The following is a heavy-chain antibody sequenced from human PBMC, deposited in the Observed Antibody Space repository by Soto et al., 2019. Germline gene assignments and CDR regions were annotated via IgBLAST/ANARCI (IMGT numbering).Heavy chain of an antibody. V-gene: IGHV3-7*01. CDR2: IKQDGSEK. CDR1: GFTFSSYW. D-gene: IGHD6-13*01. CDR3: ARDRMAAAGKGYYYYGMDV. Sequence: GGSLRLSCAASGFTFSSYWMSWVRQAPGKGLEWVANIKQDGSEKYYVDSVKGRFTISSANAKNSLYLQMNSLRAEDAAVYYCARDRMAAAGKGYYYYGMDVWGQGTTVPVSS. J-gene: IGHJ6*02.